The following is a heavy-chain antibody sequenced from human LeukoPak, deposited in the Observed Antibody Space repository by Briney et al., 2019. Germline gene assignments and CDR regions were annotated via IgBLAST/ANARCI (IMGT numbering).Heavy chain of an antibody. Sequence: GGSLRLSCAASGFSFSTYAMHWVRQAPGKGLEWVALIWHDASHTFYTDSVKGRFTISRDNSKNTVYLQMNSLRAEDTAVYYCAREGGYSYRRHFDYWGQGTLVTVSS. CDR1: GFSFSTYA. D-gene: IGHD5-18*01. CDR2: IWHDASHT. J-gene: IGHJ4*02. CDR3: AREGGYSYRRHFDY. V-gene: IGHV3-33*01.